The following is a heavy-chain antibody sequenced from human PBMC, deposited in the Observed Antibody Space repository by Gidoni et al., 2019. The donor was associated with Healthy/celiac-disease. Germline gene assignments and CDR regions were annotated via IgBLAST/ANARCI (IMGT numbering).Heavy chain of an antibody. CDR2: ISSSSSYI. Sequence: EVQLVESGGGLVKPGGSLRLSCAASGFTFSRYSMNWVRQAPGKGLEWVSSISSSSSYIYYADSVKGRFTISRDNAKNSLYLQMNSLRAEDTAVYYCARDLPVDIVATNHDAFDIWGLGTMVTVSS. J-gene: IGHJ3*02. D-gene: IGHD5-12*01. CDR3: ARDLPVDIVATNHDAFDI. V-gene: IGHV3-21*01. CDR1: GFTFSRYS.